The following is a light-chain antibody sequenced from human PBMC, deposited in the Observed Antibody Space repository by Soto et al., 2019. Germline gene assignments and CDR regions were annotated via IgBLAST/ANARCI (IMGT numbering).Light chain of an antibody. Sequence: QAVVTQEPSLNVSPGGSVTLTCGSSTGAVTSDFHPNWFQQKPGQAPRAMIYSTSNKHSWTPARFSGSLLGGKAALTVSGVQHEYEDEYYCLLYRSGPYVFGTGTKLTVL. CDR2: STS. CDR1: TGAVTSDFH. V-gene: IGLV7-43*01. CDR3: LLYRSGPYV. J-gene: IGLJ1*01.